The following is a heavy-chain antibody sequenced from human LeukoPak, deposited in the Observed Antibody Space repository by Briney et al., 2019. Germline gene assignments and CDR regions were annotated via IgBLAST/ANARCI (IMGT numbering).Heavy chain of an antibody. CDR3: TRDLYGGNSYDY. CDR2: INSDGSST. J-gene: IGHJ4*02. V-gene: IGHV3-74*01. CDR1: GFTFSSYW. D-gene: IGHD4-23*01. Sequence: QPGGSLRLSCAASGFTFSSYWMHWVRQAPGRGLVWVSRINSDGSSTSYADSVKGRFTISRDNAKNTLYLQMNSLRAEDTAVYYRTRDLYGGNSYDYWGQGTLVTVSS.